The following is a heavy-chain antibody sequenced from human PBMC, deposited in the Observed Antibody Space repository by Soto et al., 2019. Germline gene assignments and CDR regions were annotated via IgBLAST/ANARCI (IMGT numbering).Heavy chain of an antibody. Sequence: GGSLRLSCAASGFTFSSYWMHWVRQAPGKGLVWVSRINSDGSSTSYADSVKGRFTISRDNAKNTLYLQMNSLRAEDTAVYYCARELPRSRGSYYYYGMDVWGQGTTVTVSS. CDR1: GFTFSSYW. CDR2: INSDGSST. CDR3: ARELPRSRGSYYYYGMDV. J-gene: IGHJ6*02. V-gene: IGHV3-74*01. D-gene: IGHD1-26*01.